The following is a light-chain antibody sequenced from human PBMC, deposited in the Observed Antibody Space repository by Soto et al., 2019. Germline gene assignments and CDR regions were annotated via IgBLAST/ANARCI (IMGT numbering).Light chain of an antibody. CDR1: SGSIASYY. CDR3: QSHDSSNHVV. CDR2: EDK. J-gene: IGLJ2*01. V-gene: IGLV6-57*03. Sequence: NFMLTQPHSVSESPGKTATISCTRSSGSIASYYVQWYQQRPGSAPTTVIYEDKQRPSGVPDRFSGSIDSSSNSASLTISGLKTEDEADYHCQSHDSSNHVVFGGGTKVTVL.